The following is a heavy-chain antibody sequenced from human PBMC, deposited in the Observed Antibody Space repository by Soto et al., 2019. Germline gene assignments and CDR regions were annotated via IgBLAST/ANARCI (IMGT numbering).Heavy chain of an antibody. Sequence: PGGSLRLSCVTSGFTFNNFGMNWVRQAPGKGLEWVSSISSTTNYIYYGDSMKGRFTISRDNAKNSLYLEMNSLRAEDTAVYYCARESEDLTSNFDYWGQGTLVTVSS. J-gene: IGHJ4*02. CDR3: ARESEDLTSNFDY. CDR1: GFTFNNFG. CDR2: ISSTTNYI. V-gene: IGHV3-21*06.